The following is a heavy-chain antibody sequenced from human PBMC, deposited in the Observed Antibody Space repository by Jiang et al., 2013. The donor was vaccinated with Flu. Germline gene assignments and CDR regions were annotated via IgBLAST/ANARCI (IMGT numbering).Heavy chain of an antibody. CDR1: GYAFASYY. Sequence: VQLVESGAEVKKTGASVKVSCKSSGYAFASYYMHWVRQAPGQGLDWVGVINPAGGSTNYAQKFQGRVTMTRDTSTSTVYMELSSLRSEDTAVYYCARGNYYDSSGYSYVDFFDYWGQGTLVTVSS. V-gene: IGHV1-46*01. J-gene: IGHJ4*02. CDR2: INPAGGST. D-gene: IGHD3-22*01. CDR3: ARGNYYDSSGYSYVDFFDY.